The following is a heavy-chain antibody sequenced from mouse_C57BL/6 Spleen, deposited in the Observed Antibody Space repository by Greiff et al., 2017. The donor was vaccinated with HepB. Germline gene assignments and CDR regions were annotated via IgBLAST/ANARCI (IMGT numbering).Heavy chain of an antibody. V-gene: IGHV1-15*01. CDR3: TTYYGSSYGAY. J-gene: IGHJ3*01. CDR2: IDPETGGT. D-gene: IGHD1-1*01. CDR1: GYTFTDYE. Sequence: VQLQQSGAELVRPGASVTLSCKASGYTFTDYEMHWVKQTPVHGLEWIGAIDPETGGTAYNQKFKGKAILTADKSSSTAYMELRSLTSEDSAVYYCTTYYGSSYGAYWGQGTLVTVSA.